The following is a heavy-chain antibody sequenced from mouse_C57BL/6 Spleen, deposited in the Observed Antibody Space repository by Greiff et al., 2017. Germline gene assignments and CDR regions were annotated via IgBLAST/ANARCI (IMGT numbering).Heavy chain of an antibody. CDR3: ARGDYGSLFAY. Sequence: VQLQQPGAELVRPGSSVKLSCKASGYTFTSYWMHWVKQRPIQGLEWIGNIDPSDSETHYNQKFKDKATLTVDKSSSTAYMQLSSLTSEDSAVYYCARGDYGSLFAYWGLGTLVTVSA. J-gene: IGHJ3*01. CDR1: GYTFTSYW. V-gene: IGHV1-52*01. CDR2: IDPSDSET. D-gene: IGHD1-1*01.